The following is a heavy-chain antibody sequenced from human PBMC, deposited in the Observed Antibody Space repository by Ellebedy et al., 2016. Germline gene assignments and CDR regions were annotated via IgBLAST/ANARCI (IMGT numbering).Heavy chain of an antibody. D-gene: IGHD3-22*01. CDR2: IIPMFGTP. V-gene: IGHV1-69*13. Sequence: SVKVSXXASGYTFSNYAITWVRQAPGQGLEWIGGIIPMFGTPSYAQKFQGRVTVTADESTSTAYMDLSSLKSEDTAVYYCATGILGDNSGYRDVWGQGTPVTVSS. J-gene: IGHJ4*02. CDR3: ATGILGDNSGYRDV. CDR1: GYTFSNYA.